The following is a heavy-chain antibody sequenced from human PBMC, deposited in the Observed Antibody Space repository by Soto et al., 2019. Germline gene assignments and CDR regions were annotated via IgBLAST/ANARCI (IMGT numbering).Heavy chain of an antibody. J-gene: IGHJ5*02. V-gene: IGHV3-23*01. Sequence: GGSLRLSCAASGFTFIHCAMSWVRQAPGKGLEWVSSISFSGHSIHYADSVKVRFTISRDNSKNTLYLQMDSLRADDTAIYFCAKDSLITGSAEPFHXWGQGALVTVSX. CDR1: GFTFIHCA. CDR2: ISFSGHSI. D-gene: IGHD1-1*01. CDR3: AKDSLITGSAEPFHX.